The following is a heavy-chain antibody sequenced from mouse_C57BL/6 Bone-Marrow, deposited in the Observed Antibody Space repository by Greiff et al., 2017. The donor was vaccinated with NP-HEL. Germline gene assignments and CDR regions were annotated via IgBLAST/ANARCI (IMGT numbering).Heavy chain of an antibody. D-gene: IGHD4-1*01. J-gene: IGHJ4*01. CDR3: VRDQGLGRGPYAMDY. CDR1: GFTFNTYA. V-gene: IGHV10-3*01. CDR2: IRSKSSNYAT. Sequence: EVQRVESGGGLVQPKGSLKLSCAASGFTFNTYAMHWVRQAPGKGLEWVARIRSKSSNYATYYADSVKDRFTISRDDSQSMLYLQMNNLKTEDTAMYYCVRDQGLGRGPYAMDYWGQGTSVTVSS.